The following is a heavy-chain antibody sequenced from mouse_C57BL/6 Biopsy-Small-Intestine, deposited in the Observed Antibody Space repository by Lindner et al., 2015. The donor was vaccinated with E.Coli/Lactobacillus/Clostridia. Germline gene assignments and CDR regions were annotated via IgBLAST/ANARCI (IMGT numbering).Heavy chain of an antibody. CDR2: IHPSDSDT. J-gene: IGHJ2*01. CDR3: AIACFHYFDF. V-gene: IGHV1-74*01. Sequence: VQLQESGAELVKPGASAKVSCKASGYTFTSHWIHWMKQRPDQGLEWIGRIHPSDSDTDYNQNFQGKATLTVDRSSSTTYMQLSSLTSEDSAVYYCAIACFHYFDFWGQGTALTVSS. CDR1: GYTFTSHW.